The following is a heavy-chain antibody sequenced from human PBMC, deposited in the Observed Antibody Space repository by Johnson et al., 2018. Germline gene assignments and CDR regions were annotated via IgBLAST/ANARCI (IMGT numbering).Heavy chain of an antibody. Sequence: VQLVQSGGGVVRPGGSLRLSCAASGFSLGNYGMNWVRQVPGKGLEWVAGINGNGDTTTYADSVRGRFTISRDTAKSSLFLHSNGLRVDDTALYYCARSKSMSYYYYMDVWGKGTTVTVSS. CDR3: ARSKSMSYYYYMDV. CDR1: GFSLGNYG. V-gene: IGHV3-20*04. CDR2: INGNGDTT. J-gene: IGHJ6*03. D-gene: IGHD4-11*01.